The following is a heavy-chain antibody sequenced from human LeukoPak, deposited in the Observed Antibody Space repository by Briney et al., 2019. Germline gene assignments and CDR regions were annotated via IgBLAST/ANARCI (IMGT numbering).Heavy chain of an antibody. D-gene: IGHD6-13*01. CDR3: ARGRGVAAAGNFDY. CDR2: INWNGGST. J-gene: IGHJ4*02. Sequence: GGSLRLSCAAPGFTFDDYGMSWVRQAPGKGLEWVSGINWNGGSTGYADSVKGRFTISRDNAKNSLYLQMNSLRAEDTALYYCARGRGVAAAGNFDYWGQGTLVTVSS. CDR1: GFTFDDYG. V-gene: IGHV3-20*04.